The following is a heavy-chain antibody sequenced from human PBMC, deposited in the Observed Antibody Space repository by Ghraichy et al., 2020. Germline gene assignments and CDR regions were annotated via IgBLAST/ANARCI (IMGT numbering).Heavy chain of an antibody. CDR2: ISNYNGNT. D-gene: IGHD2-2*02. J-gene: IGHJ4*02. Sequence: ASVKVSCKASGYIFSSYGISWVRQAPGQGLEWMGWISNYNGNTNYGQNFQGRVTMTTDTSTNTAHMELRSLSSYDTAVYYFARIHCSSASCYRVSYFDYWGQGTLVTVSS. CDR1: GYIFSSYG. V-gene: IGHV1-18*04. CDR3: ARIHCSSASCYRVSYFDY.